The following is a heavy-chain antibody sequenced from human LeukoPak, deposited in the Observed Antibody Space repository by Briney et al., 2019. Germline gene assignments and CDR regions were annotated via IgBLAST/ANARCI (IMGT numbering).Heavy chain of an antibody. D-gene: IGHD6-19*01. Sequence: GRSLRLSCAASGFTFSSYAMHWVRQAPGKGLEWVAVISYDGSNKYYADSVKGRFTISRDNSKNTLYLQMNSLRAEDTAVYYCAKIAVAGGYWGQGTLVTVSS. CDR3: AKIAVAGGY. V-gene: IGHV3-30*04. CDR1: GFTFSSYA. CDR2: ISYDGSNK. J-gene: IGHJ4*02.